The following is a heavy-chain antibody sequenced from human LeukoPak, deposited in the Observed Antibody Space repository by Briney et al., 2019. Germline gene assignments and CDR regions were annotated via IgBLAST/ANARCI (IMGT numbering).Heavy chain of an antibody. D-gene: IGHD2-2*01. J-gene: IGHJ5*02. CDR3: ARDPGRYCSSTSCLNWFDR. CDR2: INPSGGST. Sequence: ASVKVSCKASGYTFTSYYMHWVRQAPGQGLEWMGIINPSGGSTSYAQKFQGRVTMTRDMSTSTVYMELSSLRSEDTAVYYCARDPGRYCSSTSCLNWFDRWGQGTLVTVSS. V-gene: IGHV1-46*01. CDR1: GYTFTSYY.